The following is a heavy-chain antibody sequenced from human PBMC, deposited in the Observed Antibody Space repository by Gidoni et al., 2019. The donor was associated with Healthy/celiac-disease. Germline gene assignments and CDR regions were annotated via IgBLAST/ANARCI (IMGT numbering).Heavy chain of an antibody. CDR3: AREGNDYGDYAAYYYYGMDV. CDR1: GYTFTGYY. D-gene: IGHD4-17*01. Sequence: QVQLVQSGAEVNKPGASVKVSCHASGYTFTGYYMHWVRKAPGQGLEWMGGINPNSGGTNYAQKFQGRVTMTRDTSISTAYMELSRLRSDDTAVYYCAREGNDYGDYAAYYYYGMDVWGQGTTVTVSS. V-gene: IGHV1-2*02. CDR2: INPNSGGT. J-gene: IGHJ6*02.